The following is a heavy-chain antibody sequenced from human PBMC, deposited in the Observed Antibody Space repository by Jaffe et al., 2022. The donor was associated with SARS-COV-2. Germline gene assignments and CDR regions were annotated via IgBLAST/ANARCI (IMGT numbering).Heavy chain of an antibody. CDR1: GFTFSGHA. D-gene: IGHD2-15*01. CDR3: ARYCSGSCYSGLF. CDR2: IKSDDST. J-gene: IGHJ4*02. V-gene: IGHV3-23*01. Sequence: EVQLLESGGGLVQPGGSLRLSCAASGFTFSGHAMNWVRQAPGKGLEWVSAIKSDDSTYYADSVKGRITISRDTSKNTLYLQMNSLRAEDTALYYCARYCSGSCYSGLFWGQGTLVTVSS.